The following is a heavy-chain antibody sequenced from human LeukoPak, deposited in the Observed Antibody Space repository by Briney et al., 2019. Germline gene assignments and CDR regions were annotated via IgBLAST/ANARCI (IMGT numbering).Heavy chain of an antibody. V-gene: IGHV3-30-3*01. D-gene: IGHD5-24*01. CDR1: GFTFSSYA. J-gene: IGHJ4*02. Sequence: PGGSLRLSCAASGFTFSSYAVHWVRQAPGKGLEWVAVISYDGSNKYYADSVKGRFTISRDNSKNTLYLQMNSLRAEDTAVYYCARERRRDGGYWGQGTLVTVSS. CDR3: ARERRRDGGY. CDR2: ISYDGSNK.